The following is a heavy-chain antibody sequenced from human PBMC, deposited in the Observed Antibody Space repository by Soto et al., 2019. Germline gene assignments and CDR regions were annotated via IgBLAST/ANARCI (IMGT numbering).Heavy chain of an antibody. CDR2: ISYDGSNA. V-gene: IGHV3-30*18. D-gene: IGHD2-2*01. Sequence: GGSLRLSCAASGFSFSSYGMHWVRQAPGKGPEWVTIISYDGSNAEYADSVKGRFTISRDNSRNTLYLQMNYLRVEDTAVYYCAKDTKPAHYMDVWGKGTTVTVSS. CDR3: AKDTKPAHYMDV. J-gene: IGHJ6*03. CDR1: GFSFSSYG.